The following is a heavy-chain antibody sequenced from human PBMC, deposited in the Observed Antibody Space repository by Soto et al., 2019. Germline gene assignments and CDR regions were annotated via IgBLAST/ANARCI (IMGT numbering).Heavy chain of an antibody. Sequence: WASVKVSCKASGGTFSSYAISWVRQAPGQGLEWMGGIIPIFGTANYAQKFQGRVTITADESTSTAYMELSSLRSEDTAVYYCARDKSPNPYCSGGSCYYRWFDPWGQGTLVTVSS. V-gene: IGHV1-69*13. CDR3: ARDKSPNPYCSGGSCYYRWFDP. CDR2: IIPIFGTA. CDR1: GGTFSSYA. J-gene: IGHJ5*02. D-gene: IGHD2-15*01.